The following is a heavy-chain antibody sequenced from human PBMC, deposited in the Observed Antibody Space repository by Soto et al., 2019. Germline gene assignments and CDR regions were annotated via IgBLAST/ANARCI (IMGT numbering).Heavy chain of an antibody. D-gene: IGHD3-22*01. CDR2: IWYDGSNK. J-gene: IGHJ4*02. CDR3: ARASRGDYYETSGRFDY. Sequence: QVQLVESGGGVVQPGRSLRLSCAASGFTFSSYDMHWVRQAPGKGLEWVAVIWYDGSNKYYADSVKGRFTISRDNSKNALYLQMNRLRAEDTAVYYCARASRGDYYETSGRFDYWGQGTLVTVSP. V-gene: IGHV3-33*01. CDR1: GFTFSSYD.